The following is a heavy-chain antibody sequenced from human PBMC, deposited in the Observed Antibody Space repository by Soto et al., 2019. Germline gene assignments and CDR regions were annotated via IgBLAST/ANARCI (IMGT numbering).Heavy chain of an antibody. CDR1: GGSISSSSYY. D-gene: IGHD3-10*01. CDR2: IYYSGST. CDR3: ARRGFLKGDWFDP. Sequence: PSDTLSLTCTVSGGSISSSSYYWGWIRQPPGKGLEWIGSIYYSGSTYYNPSLKSRVTISVDTSKNQFSLKLSSVTAADTAVYYCARRGFLKGDWFDPWGQGTLVTVSS. J-gene: IGHJ5*02. V-gene: IGHV4-39*01.